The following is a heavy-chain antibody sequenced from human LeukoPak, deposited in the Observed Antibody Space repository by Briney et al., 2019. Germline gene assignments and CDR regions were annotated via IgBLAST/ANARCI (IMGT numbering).Heavy chain of an antibody. CDR1: GFTFSNYW. D-gene: IGHD4/OR15-4a*01. CDR3: VRDISYGTNPGVDY. CDR2: IKQDGSEK. Sequence: PGGSLRLSCAASGFTFSNYWMSWVRQAPGKGLEWVANIKQDGSEKYYVDSVKGRFTISRDNAKNSLYLQMNSLRAEDTAVYYCVRDISYGTNPGVDYWGQGTLVTVSS. V-gene: IGHV3-7*01. J-gene: IGHJ4*02.